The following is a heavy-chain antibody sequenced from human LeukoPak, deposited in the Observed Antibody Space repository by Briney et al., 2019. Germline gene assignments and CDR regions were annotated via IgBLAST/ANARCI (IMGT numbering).Heavy chain of an antibody. V-gene: IGHV3-21*01. CDR1: GFTFSSYS. Sequence: GGSLRLSWAASGFTFSSYSMNWVRQAPGKGLEWVSSISSSSSYIYYADSVKGRFTISRDNAKNSLYLQMNSLRAKDTAVYYCARASGSGVDYWGQGTLVTVSS. CDR2: ISSSSSYI. J-gene: IGHJ4*02. D-gene: IGHD3-10*01. CDR3: ARASGSGVDY.